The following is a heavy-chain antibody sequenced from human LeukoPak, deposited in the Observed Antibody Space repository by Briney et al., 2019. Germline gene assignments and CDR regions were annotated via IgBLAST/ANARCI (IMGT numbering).Heavy chain of an antibody. Sequence: SVKVSCKASGGTFSSYAISWVRQAPGQGLEWMGGIIPIFGTANYAQKFQGRVTITADESTSTAYMELSSLRSEDTAVYYCARGTPEYYYDSSGCFDYWGQGTLVTVSS. D-gene: IGHD3-22*01. V-gene: IGHV1-69*13. J-gene: IGHJ4*02. CDR1: GGTFSSYA. CDR2: IIPIFGTA. CDR3: ARGTPEYYYDSSGCFDY.